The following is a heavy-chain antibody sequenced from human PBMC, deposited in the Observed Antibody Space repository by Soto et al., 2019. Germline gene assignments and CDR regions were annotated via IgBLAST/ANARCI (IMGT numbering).Heavy chain of an antibody. V-gene: IGHV4-31*03. J-gene: IGHJ3*02. D-gene: IGHD1-1*01. Sequence: PSETLSLTCTVSGGSISSGVYYWSWIRQHPGKGLEWIGYIYYSGSTYYNPSLKSRVTISVDTSKNQFSLKLSSVTAADTAVYYCARAPVQLYDAFDIWGQGTMVTVSS. CDR1: GGSISSGVYY. CDR3: ARAPVQLYDAFDI. CDR2: IYYSGST.